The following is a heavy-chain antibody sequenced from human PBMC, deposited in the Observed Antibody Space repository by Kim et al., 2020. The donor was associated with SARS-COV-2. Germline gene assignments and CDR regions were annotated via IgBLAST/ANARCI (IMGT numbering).Heavy chain of an antibody. D-gene: IGHD4-17*01. V-gene: IGHV4-31*03. CDR1: GGSISSGGYY. J-gene: IGHJ4*02. Sequence: SETLSLTCTVSGGSISSGGYYWSWIRQHPGKGLEWIGYIYYSGSTYYNPSLKSRVTISVDTSKNQFSLKLSSVTAADTAVYYCARSLMHYYGDYPLGYWGQGTLVTVSS. CDR3: ARSLMHYYGDYPLGY. CDR2: IYYSGST.